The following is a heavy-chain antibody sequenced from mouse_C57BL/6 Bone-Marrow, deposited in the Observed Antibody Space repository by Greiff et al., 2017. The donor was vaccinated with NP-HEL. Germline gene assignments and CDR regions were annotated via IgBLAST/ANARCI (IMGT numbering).Heavy chain of an antibody. CDR2: ISSGGSYT. CDR3: ARQILRPYYFDD. J-gene: IGHJ2*01. CDR1: GFTFSSYG. Sequence: EVQVVESGGDLVKPGGSLKLSCAASGFTFSSYGLSWVRQTPDKRLVWVATISSGGSYTYYPDSVKGRFTISRDNAKNTLYLQMSSLKSEDTAMYYCARQILRPYYFDDWGQGTTLTVSS. D-gene: IGHD1-1*01. V-gene: IGHV5-6*01.